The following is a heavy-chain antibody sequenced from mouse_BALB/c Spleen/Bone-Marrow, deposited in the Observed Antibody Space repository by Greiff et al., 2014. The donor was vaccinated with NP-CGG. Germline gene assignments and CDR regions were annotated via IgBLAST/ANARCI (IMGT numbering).Heavy chain of an antibody. V-gene: IGHV1S56*01. Sequence: QVQLKESGPELVKPGASVRISCKASGYTFTSYYIHWVKQRPGQGLEWIGWIYPGNVNTKYNEKFKGKATLTADKSSSTAYMQLSSLTSEDSAVYFCARSLSRYGMDYWGQGTSVTVSS. CDR1: GYTFTSYY. J-gene: IGHJ4*01. CDR3: ARSLSRYGMDY. D-gene: IGHD6-2*01. CDR2: IYPGNVNT.